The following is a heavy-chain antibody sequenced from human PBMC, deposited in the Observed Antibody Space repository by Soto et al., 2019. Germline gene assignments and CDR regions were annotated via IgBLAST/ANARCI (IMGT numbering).Heavy chain of an antibody. V-gene: IGHV3-33*01. CDR1: GFTFSSYG. Sequence: LRLSCAASGFTFSSYGMHWVRQAPGKGLERVAVIWYDGSNKYYADSVKGRFTISRDNSKNTLYLQMNSLRAEDTAVYYCARASYNWNGNTYYFDYWGQGTLVTVSS. D-gene: IGHD1-1*01. CDR2: IWYDGSNK. J-gene: IGHJ4*02. CDR3: ARASYNWNGNTYYFDY.